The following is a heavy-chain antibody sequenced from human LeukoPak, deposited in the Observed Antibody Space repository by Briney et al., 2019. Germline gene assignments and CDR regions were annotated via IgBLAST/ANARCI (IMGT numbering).Heavy chain of an antibody. CDR3: ARLVVADYFYYLDV. D-gene: IGHD3-16*02. Sequence: GASVKVSCKASGYTFTSYGISWVRQAPGQGLEWMGWIHTNTGHPTYAQGFTGRFVYTLDTSVSTAYLEISSLKAEDSAVYYCARLVVADYFYYLDVWGQGTTVTVSS. CDR2: IHTNTGHP. J-gene: IGHJ6*02. CDR1: GYTFTSYG. V-gene: IGHV7-4-1*02.